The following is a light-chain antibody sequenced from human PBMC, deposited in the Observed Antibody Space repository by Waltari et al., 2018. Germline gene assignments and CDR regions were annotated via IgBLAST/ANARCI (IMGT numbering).Light chain of an antibody. Sequence: QSALTQPRSVSGSPGQSVTISCTGTSSDVGGYNYVSWSQQHPGKAPKLILYDVTKRPSGVPDRFAGSKSGNTASLTISGLQAEDEADYYCCSYGGSYSFVVFGGGTKLTVL. V-gene: IGLV2-11*01. CDR2: DVT. J-gene: IGLJ2*01. CDR1: SSDVGGYNY. CDR3: CSYGGSYSFVV.